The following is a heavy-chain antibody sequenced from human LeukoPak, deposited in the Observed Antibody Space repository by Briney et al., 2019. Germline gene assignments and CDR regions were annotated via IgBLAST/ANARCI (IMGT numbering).Heavy chain of an antibody. J-gene: IGHJ6*02. CDR3: ARAWIYDYVWGSPYGMDV. Sequence: GGSLRLSCAASGFTFSSYSMNWVRQAPGKGLEWVSYISSSSSTIYYADSVKGRITISRDNAKNPLYLQMNSLRAEDTAVYYCARAWIYDYVWGSPYGMDVWGQGTTVTVSS. V-gene: IGHV3-48*01. CDR2: ISSSSSTI. CDR1: GFTFSSYS. D-gene: IGHD3-16*01.